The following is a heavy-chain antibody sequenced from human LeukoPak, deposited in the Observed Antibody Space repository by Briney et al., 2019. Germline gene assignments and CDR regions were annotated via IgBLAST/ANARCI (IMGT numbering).Heavy chain of an antibody. J-gene: IGHJ5*02. CDR3: ARDLAWGYVEQRLGWLDP. D-gene: IGHD1/OR15-1a*01. CDR2: ISAYNGNT. V-gene: IGHV1-18*01. CDR1: GYIFTDYG. Sequence: ASVKVSCKASGYIFTDYGITWVRQAPGQGLEWMGWISAYNGNTNYAQKFQGRFTMTTDTSTTTAYMELRSLRFDDTAVYYCARDLAWGYVEQRLGWLDPWGQGALVTVSS.